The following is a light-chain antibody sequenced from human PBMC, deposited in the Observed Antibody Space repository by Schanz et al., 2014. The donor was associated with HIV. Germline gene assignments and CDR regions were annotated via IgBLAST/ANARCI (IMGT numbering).Light chain of an antibody. CDR3: SSYGGGDTVL. J-gene: IGLJ3*02. CDR1: SSDVGGYNY. CDR2: DVT. Sequence: QSALTQPPSASGSPGQSVTISCTGTSSDVGGYNYVSWYQQHPGKAPKLMIYDVTNRPSGVSNRFSGSKSGNTASLTISGLQADDEADYYCSSYGGGDTVLFGGGTKLTVL. V-gene: IGLV2-8*01.